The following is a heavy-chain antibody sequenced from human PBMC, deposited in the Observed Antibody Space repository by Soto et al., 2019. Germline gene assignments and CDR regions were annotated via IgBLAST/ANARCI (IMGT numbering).Heavy chain of an antibody. CDR2: TTLSDRYV. J-gene: IGHJ6*02. CDR3: ARPLGGDNSGYYPSYYAMDV. V-gene: IGHV5-10-1*01. Sequence: GESLKISCQASGDSFTTYWIGWVRQMPGKGLEWMGRTTLSDRYVNYSPSFHGHVTMSVDKSTNTAFLQWSSLKASDTAMYYCARPLGGDNSGYYPSYYAMDVWGQGTTVTVSS. CDR1: GDSFTTYW. D-gene: IGHD3-22*01.